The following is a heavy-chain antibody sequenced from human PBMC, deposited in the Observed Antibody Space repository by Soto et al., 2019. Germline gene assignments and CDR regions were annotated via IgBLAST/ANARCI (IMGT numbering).Heavy chain of an antibody. V-gene: IGHV4-59*01. D-gene: IGHD5-12*01. CDR2: IYYSGST. J-gene: IGHJ5*02. Sequence: SETLSLTSTVSGDSISSYYWSWIRQPPGKGLEWIGYIYYSGSTNYNHSLKRRATISVDTSKNQFSRQLSSATAADTAVYYCSRGGGRRDGYRRGFDPWGQGTLVTVSS. CDR1: GDSISSYY. CDR3: SRGGGRRDGYRRGFDP.